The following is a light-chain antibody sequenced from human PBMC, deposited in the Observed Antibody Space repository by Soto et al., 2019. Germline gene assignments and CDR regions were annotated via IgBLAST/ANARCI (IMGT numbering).Light chain of an antibody. J-gene: IGKJ1*01. CDR1: QSINSNY. CDR2: GAS. V-gene: IGKV3-20*01. Sequence: ETVLTQSPGTLSLSPGERATLSCRASQSINSNYLAWYQQKTGQSPRALIYGASSRATGIPDRFSGSGSETDFTLTISRLEPEDFAVYYCQQYDNSPLPVGQGTKVEIK. CDR3: QQYDNSPLP.